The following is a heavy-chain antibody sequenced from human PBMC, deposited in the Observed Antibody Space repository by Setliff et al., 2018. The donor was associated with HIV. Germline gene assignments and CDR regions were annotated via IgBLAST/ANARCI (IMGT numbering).Heavy chain of an antibody. CDR3: ARLGGICSGGSCTALAYTMDV. D-gene: IGHD2-15*01. V-gene: IGHV5-51*01. J-gene: IGHJ6*02. CDR2: IYPGDSDT. CDR1: GYSFSSYW. Sequence: GESLKISCKGSGYSFSSYWIGWVRQMPGKGLEWMGIIYPGDSDTRYSPSFQGQVTISADKPISTAYLQCSSLKASDTAMYYCARLGGICSGGSCTALAYTMDVWGQGTTVTVSS.